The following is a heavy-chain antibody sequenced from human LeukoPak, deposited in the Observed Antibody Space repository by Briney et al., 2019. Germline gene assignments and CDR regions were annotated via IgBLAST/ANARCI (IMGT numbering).Heavy chain of an antibody. CDR3: ARVRPRIYFDY. D-gene: IGHD1-14*01. V-gene: IGHV4-39*06. CDR2: IHNSGST. Sequence: SETLSLTCTVSGGSISSSSYYWGWIRQPPGKGLEWIGSIHNSGSTYYNPSLKSRVTMSVDTSNNQSALKRSPVTAPDTAVYYCARVRPRIYFDYWGQGTLVTVSS. CDR1: GGSISSSSYY. J-gene: IGHJ4*02.